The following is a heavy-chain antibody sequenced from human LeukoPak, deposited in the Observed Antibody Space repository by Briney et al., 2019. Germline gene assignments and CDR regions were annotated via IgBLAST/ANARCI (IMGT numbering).Heavy chain of an antibody. J-gene: IGHJ6*03. CDR3: GGGGHYMDV. CDR1: GFTFSNYW. V-gene: IGHV3-7*04. Sequence: GGSLRLSCAASGFTFSNYWMTWVRQAPGKGLEWVANIKEDGSDKYYVASVRGRFTISRDNAKNTLYLEMNNLRDEDTAVNHCGGGGHYMDVWGKGTTVNVFS. CDR2: IKEDGSDK.